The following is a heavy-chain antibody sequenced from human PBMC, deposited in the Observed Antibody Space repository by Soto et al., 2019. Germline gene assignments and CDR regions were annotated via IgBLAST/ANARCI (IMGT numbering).Heavy chain of an antibody. J-gene: IGHJ4*02. D-gene: IGHD5-18*01. CDR3: ARLFTTAMVTFDY. CDR1: GDSFTRYW. CDR2: IYPGDSDT. Sequence: ESLTISCTCSGDSFTRYWIGWVRQMPGKGLEWMGIIYPGDSDTRYSPSFQGQVTISADKSISTAYLQWSSLKASDTAMYYCARLFTTAMVTFDYWGQGTLVTVSS. V-gene: IGHV5-51*01.